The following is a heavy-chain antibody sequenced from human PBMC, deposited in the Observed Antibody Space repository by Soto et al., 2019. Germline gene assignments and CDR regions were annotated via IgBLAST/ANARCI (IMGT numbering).Heavy chain of an antibody. V-gene: IGHV2-5*02. CDR3: AHRQGGYNWNDGDFDY. CDR2: IYWDDDR. Sequence: QITLKESGPTVVKPTQTLTLTCTFSGFSLSTTGVGVGWIRQSPGKALEYLALIYWDDDRRYSPSLKSRLTITKDTSRNQVVLKMSNMDPVDTATYYCAHRQGGYNWNDGDFDYWGQGTLVTVSS. J-gene: IGHJ4*02. CDR1: GFSLSTTGVG. D-gene: IGHD1-1*01.